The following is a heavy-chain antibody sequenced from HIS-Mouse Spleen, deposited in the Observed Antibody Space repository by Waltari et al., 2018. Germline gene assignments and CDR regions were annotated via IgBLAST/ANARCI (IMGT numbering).Heavy chain of an antibody. D-gene: IGHD1-26*01. Sequence: EVQLVESGGGLIQPGGSLRLSCAASGFTVSCNHISWRRQAPGKGLEWVSVIYSGGSTYYADSVKGRFTISRDNSKNTLYLQMNSLRAEDTAVYYCARALSGSYFRFDYWGQGTLVTVSS. CDR2: IYSGGST. CDR3: ARALSGSYFRFDY. V-gene: IGHV3-53*01. CDR1: GFTVSCNH. J-gene: IGHJ4*02.